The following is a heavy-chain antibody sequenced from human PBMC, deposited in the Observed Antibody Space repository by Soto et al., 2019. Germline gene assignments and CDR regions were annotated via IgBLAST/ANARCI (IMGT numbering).Heavy chain of an antibody. J-gene: IGHJ5*02. CDR1: GGSFSGYY. Sequence: PSETLSLTCAVYGGSFSGYYWSWIRQPPGKGLEWIGEINHSGSTNYNPSLKSRVTISVDTSKNQFSLKLSSVTAADTAVYYCARAPPPYDFWSGWRNNWFDPWGQGTLVTVSS. CDR3: ARAPPPYDFWSGWRNNWFDP. CDR2: INHSGST. V-gene: IGHV4-34*01. D-gene: IGHD3-3*01.